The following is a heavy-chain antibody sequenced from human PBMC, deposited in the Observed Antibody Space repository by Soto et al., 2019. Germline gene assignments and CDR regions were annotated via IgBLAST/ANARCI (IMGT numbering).Heavy chain of an antibody. V-gene: IGHV3-23*01. CDR3: AKGLVPAAKTSLNDY. CDR1: GFTFSTYA. Sequence: GGSLRLSCAASGFTFSTYAMSWVRQAPGKGLEWVSAISATTGDTYYADSVRGRFTISRDNSKKTLYLQMNSLRAEDTAVYHCAKGLVPAAKTSLNDYWGQGTLVTVSS. D-gene: IGHD2-2*01. CDR2: ISATTGDT. J-gene: IGHJ4*02.